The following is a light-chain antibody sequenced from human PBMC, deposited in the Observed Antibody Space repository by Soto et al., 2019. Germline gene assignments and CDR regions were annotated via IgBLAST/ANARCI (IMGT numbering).Light chain of an antibody. J-gene: IGLJ1*01. CDR3: CSYAGSYTFV. CDR2: DVS. Sequence: QSVLTQPGAVCGSPGQSVTISCTGTSSDVGVYNYVSWYQQYPGKAPKIMIYDVSNRPSGVPDRFSGSKSDNTASLTISGLQAEDEADYYCCSYAGSYTFVFGSGTKVTVL. CDR1: SSDVGVYNY. V-gene: IGLV2-11*01.